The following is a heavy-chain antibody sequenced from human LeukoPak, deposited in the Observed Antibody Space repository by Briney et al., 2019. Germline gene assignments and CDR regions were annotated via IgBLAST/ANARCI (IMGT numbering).Heavy chain of an antibody. V-gene: IGHV1-46*01. CDR1: GYTFTSYY. J-gene: IGHJ4*02. Sequence: ASVKVSCKASGYTFTSYYMHWVRQAPGQGLEWMGIINPSGGSTSYAQKFQGRVTMTRDTSTSTAYMELSSLRSEDTAVYYCATGYDSSGYYYAYYFDYWGQGTLVTVSS. D-gene: IGHD3-22*01. CDR3: ATGYDSSGYYYAYYFDY. CDR2: INPSGGST.